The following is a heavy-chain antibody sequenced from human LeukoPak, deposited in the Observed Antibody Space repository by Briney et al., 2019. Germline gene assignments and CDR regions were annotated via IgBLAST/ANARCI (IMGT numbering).Heavy chain of an antibody. D-gene: IGHD6-13*01. CDR2: IYKSGNA. V-gene: IGHV4-59*01. J-gene: IGHJ4*01. CDR1: AASISSYY. Sequence: PSETLSLTCSVSAASISSYYWGWIRQPPGKALEWIGYIYKSGNAHYDPSLKSRVTISLDTSKNQFSLNLTSVTAADTAVYYCAREVAAAGHFDYWGHGTLVTVFS. CDR3: AREVAAAGHFDY.